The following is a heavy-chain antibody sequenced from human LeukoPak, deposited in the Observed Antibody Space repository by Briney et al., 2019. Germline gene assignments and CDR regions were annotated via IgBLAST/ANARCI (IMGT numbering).Heavy chain of an antibody. CDR1: RFTFTTYA. CDR3: ASISIAARSRSFDY. CDR2: ISNSGDNT. Sequence: GGSLRLSCAASRFTFTTYAMSWVRQAPGKGLEWISTISNSGDNTYYADSVKGRFSISRDNSKNTLYLQMNSLRAEDTAVYYCASISIAARSRSFDYWGQGTLVTVSS. D-gene: IGHD6-6*01. J-gene: IGHJ4*02. V-gene: IGHV3-23*01.